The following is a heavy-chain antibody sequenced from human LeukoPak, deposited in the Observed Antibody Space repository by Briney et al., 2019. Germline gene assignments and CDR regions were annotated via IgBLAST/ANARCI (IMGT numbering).Heavy chain of an antibody. J-gene: IGHJ4*02. D-gene: IGHD3-22*01. CDR1: GITLSNYG. Sequence: GGPLRLSCAVSGITLSNYGMSWVRQAPGKGLEWVAGISDSGGRTNYADPVKGRFTISRDNPKNTIYLQMNSLRAEDTAVYFCAKRGVVIRVILVGFHKEAYYFDSWGQGALVTVSS. CDR3: AKRGVVIRVILVGFHKEAYYFDS. V-gene: IGHV3-23*01. CDR2: ISDSGGRT.